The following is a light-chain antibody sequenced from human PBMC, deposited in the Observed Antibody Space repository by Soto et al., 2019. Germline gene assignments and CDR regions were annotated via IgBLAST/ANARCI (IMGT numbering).Light chain of an antibody. CDR1: SSDVGTYNH. CDR2: EVT. Sequence: QSVLTQPASVSGSPGQSTTISCTGTSSDVGTYNHVSWYQQHPGKAPKVMIYEVTYRPSGVSNRFSGSKSGNTASLTISGLQAEDEAEYYCSSYTGSSTLYVFGTGTKVTVL. CDR3: SSYTGSSTLYV. J-gene: IGLJ1*01. V-gene: IGLV2-14*01.